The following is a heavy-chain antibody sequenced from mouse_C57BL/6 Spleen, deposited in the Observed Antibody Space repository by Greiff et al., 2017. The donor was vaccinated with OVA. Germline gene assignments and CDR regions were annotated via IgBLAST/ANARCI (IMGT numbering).Heavy chain of an antibody. J-gene: IGHJ4*01. Sequence: QAQLQQSGAELARPGASVKMSCKASGYTFTSYTMHWVKQRPGQGLEWIGYINPSSGYTKYNQKFKDKATLTADKSSSTAYMQLSSLTSEDSAVYYCARSAYYYEAMDYWGQGTSVTVSS. CDR3: ARSAYYYEAMDY. CDR2: INPSSGYT. V-gene: IGHV1-4*01. CDR1: GYTFTSYT. D-gene: IGHD1-1*01.